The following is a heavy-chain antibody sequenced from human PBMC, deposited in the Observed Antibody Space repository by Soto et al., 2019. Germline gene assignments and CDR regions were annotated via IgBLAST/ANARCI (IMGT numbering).Heavy chain of an antibody. V-gene: IGHV1-46*02. D-gene: IGHD3-9*01. J-gene: IGHJ4*02. CDR3: ARTLDSPPYYFDL. Sequence: QAQLVQSGAEVKKPGASVKVSCKASGYTFNNYYMHWVRQAPGQGLEWMGIINPNGGGTSYSQNFQGRVTVTRDTSTTTVDRELSSVMPEDTAVYFCARTLDSPPYYFDLWGQGTLVTVSS. CDR1: GYTFNNYY. CDR2: INPNGGGT.